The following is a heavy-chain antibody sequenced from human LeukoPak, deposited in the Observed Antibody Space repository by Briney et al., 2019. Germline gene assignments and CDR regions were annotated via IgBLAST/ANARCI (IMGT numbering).Heavy chain of an antibody. CDR1: GFTFSSHW. J-gene: IGHJ4*02. CDR3: ARHLSGVTGYTYGRGIDY. CDR2: IKKDGSEK. V-gene: IGHV3-7*01. Sequence: PGGSLRLSCAASGFTFSSHWMSWVRQAPGKGLEWVANIKKDGSEKYYVDSVKGRFTISRDNAKTSLCLQVNSLRAEDTAVYYCARHLSGVTGYTYGRGIDYWGQGTLVTVSS. D-gene: IGHD5-18*01.